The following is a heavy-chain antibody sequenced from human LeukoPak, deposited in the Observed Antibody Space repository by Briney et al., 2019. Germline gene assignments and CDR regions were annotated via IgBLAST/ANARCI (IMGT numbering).Heavy chain of an antibody. J-gene: IGHJ5*02. CDR3: ARGSGAYYTWFDP. CDR2: IWYDGNSK. D-gene: IGHD3-16*01. V-gene: IGHV3-33*01. Sequence: GGSLRLSCAASGFTFSSYGMHWVRQAPGKGLEWVAVIWYDGNSKYYADSVKGRFTISRDNSKNTLYLQMNSLRAEDTAVYYCARGSGAYYTWFDPWGQGTLVTVSS. CDR1: GFTFSSYG.